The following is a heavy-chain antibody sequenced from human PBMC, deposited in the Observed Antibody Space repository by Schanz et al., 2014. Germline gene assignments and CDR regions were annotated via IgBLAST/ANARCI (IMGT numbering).Heavy chain of an antibody. D-gene: IGHD3-10*01. Sequence: VQLVESGGGVVQFGRSLRLSCAASGFTFSSYAMSWVRQAPGKGLEWVSYISSSGTTIYYADSVKGRFTISRDNAKNALFLQMNSLRVEDTAVYYCARLPVGYGSGIWDVWGQGTSVTVSS. CDR2: ISSSGTTI. V-gene: IGHV3-48*01. J-gene: IGHJ6*02. CDR3: ARLPVGYGSGIWDV. CDR1: GFTFSSYA.